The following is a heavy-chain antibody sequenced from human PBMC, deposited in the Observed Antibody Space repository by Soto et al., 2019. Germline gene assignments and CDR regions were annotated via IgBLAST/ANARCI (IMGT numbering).Heavy chain of an antibody. CDR3: TTDGRQLRYFDWFPGTFAG. V-gene: IGHV3-15*01. J-gene: IGHJ4*02. Sequence: EVQLVESGGGLVKPGGSLRLSCAASGFTFSNAWMSWVRQAPGKGLEWVGRIKRTTDGGRTDYAAPVNGRFTISRDDSNNTLYLQMNSLKTEDTAVYYCTTDGRQLRYFDWFPGTFAGWGQGTLVTVSS. D-gene: IGHD3-9*01. CDR2: IKRTTDGGRT. CDR1: GFTFSNAW.